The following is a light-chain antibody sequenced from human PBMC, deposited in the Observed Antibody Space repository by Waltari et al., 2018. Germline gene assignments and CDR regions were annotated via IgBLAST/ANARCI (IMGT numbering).Light chain of an antibody. V-gene: IGKV3-20*01. Sequence: EIVLTQSPGTASLSPGESVTLSCRARQRVGSSSLAWYHQKPGQAPRLVIYRASRRAPGIPDRFSGSGSGTDFSLTISRLEPEDFAVYYCQQHGTLPATFGQGTKVEIK. CDR3: QQHGTLPAT. J-gene: IGKJ1*01. CDR2: RAS. CDR1: QRVGSSS.